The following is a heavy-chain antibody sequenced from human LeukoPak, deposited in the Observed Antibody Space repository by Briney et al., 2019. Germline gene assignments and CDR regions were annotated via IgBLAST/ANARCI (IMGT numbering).Heavy chain of an antibody. CDR2: IWYGGSNK. D-gene: IGHD6-19*01. CDR3: AKGGGLYSSGWYYFDY. Sequence: GGSLRLSCAASGFTFSSYGMDWVRQAPGKGLEWVAVIWYGGSNKYYADSVKGRFTISRDNSKNTLYLQMNSLRAEDTAVYYCAKGGGLYSSGWYYFDYWGQGTLVTVSS. V-gene: IGHV3-30*02. CDR1: GFTFSSYG. J-gene: IGHJ4*02.